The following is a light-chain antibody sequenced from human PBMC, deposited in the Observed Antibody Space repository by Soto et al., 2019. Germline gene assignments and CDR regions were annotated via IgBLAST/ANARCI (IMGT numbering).Light chain of an antibody. CDR3: QEYNSYS. CDR2: AAS. V-gene: IGKV1-8*01. CDR1: QGISSY. J-gene: IGKJ2*01. Sequence: AIPMTQSPSSLSASTGDRVTITCRASQGISSYLAWYQQKPGKAPKLLIYAASTLQSGVPSRFSGSGSGTEFTLTISALQPDDFATYYCQEYNSYSFGQGTKVDIK.